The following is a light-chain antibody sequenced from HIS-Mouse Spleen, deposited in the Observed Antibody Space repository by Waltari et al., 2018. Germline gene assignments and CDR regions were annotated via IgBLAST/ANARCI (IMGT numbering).Light chain of an antibody. CDR3: CSYAGSNTFEVV. CDR2: DVR. J-gene: IGLJ2*01. Sequence: QSALTQPRSVSGSPGHSVTIPCTGTSSDVGGYNHFSWYQQHPGKAPKLMMYDVRKRPSGVPDRFSGSKSGNTASLTISGLQAEDEADYYCCSYAGSNTFEVVFGGGTKLTVL. CDR1: SSDVGGYNH. V-gene: IGLV2-11*01.